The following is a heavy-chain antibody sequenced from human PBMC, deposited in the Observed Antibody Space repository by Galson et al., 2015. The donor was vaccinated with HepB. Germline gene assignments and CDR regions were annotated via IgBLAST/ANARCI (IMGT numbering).Heavy chain of an antibody. CDR1: GFTFSSYS. D-gene: IGHD3-10*01. Sequence: SLRLSCAASGFTFSSYSMHWVRQAPGRGLEWVSSISSTTTYIYYADSVKGRFTISRDNAKNSLYLQMSSLRAEDTAVYYCERYVAGSDSYYGDYWGQGTLVTVSS. V-gene: IGHV3-21*01. J-gene: IGHJ4*02. CDR2: ISSTTTYI. CDR3: ERYVAGSDSYYGDY.